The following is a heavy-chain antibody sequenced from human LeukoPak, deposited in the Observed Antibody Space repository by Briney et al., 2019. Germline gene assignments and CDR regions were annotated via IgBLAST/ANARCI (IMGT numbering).Heavy chain of an antibody. J-gene: IGHJ5*02. CDR3: ARLDRSAANWFDP. CDR1: GGSISSYY. CDR2: IYYSGST. V-gene: IGHV4-59*08. D-gene: IGHD3-16*02. Sequence: PSETLSLTCTVSGGSISSYYWSWIRQPPGKGLEWIGYIYYSGSTNYNPSLKSRVTISVDTSKNQFSLKLSSVTAADTAVYYCARLDRSAANWFDPWGQGTLVTVSS.